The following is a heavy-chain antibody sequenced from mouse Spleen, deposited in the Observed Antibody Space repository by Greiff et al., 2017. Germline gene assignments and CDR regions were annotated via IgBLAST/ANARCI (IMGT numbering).Heavy chain of an antibody. V-gene: IGHV1-20*01. Sequence: EVKVVESGPELVKPGDSVKISCKASGYSFTGYFMNWVMQSHGKSLEWIGRINPYNGDTFYNQKFKGKATLTVDKSSSTAHMELRSLTSEDSAVYYCARKTGYGSSSYAMDYWGQGTSVTVSS. CDR2: INPYNGDT. J-gene: IGHJ4*01. CDR1: GYSFTGYF. CDR3: ARKTGYGSSSYAMDY. D-gene: IGHD1-1*01.